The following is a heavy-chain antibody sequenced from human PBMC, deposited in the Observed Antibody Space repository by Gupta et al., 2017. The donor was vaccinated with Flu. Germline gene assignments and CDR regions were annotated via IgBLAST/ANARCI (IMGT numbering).Heavy chain of an antibody. CDR1: GYSISSGYY. D-gene: IGHD2-2*01. V-gene: IGHV4-38-2*02. CDR2: IYHSGST. J-gene: IGHJ6*02. Sequence: QVQLQESGPGLVKPSETLSLTCAVSGYSISSGYYWGWIRQPPGKGLEGIGSIYHSGSTYYNPSLKSRVTISVDTSKNQFSLKLSSVTAADTAVYYCARDGSPGYCSSTSCYPIYYYGMDVWGQGTTVTVSS. CDR3: ARDGSPGYCSSTSCYPIYYYGMDV.